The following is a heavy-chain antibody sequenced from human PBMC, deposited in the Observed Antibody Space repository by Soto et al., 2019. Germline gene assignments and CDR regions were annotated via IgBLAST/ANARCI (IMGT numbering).Heavy chain of an antibody. Sequence: SVKVSCKASGGTFSSYAISWGRQAPGQGLEWMGGIIAIFGTANYAQKFQGRVTITADDSTSTAYMQLISLRSEDTAVYYCSRVSSSRRNYFDYWGQGTRVTVSS. CDR1: GGTFSSYA. J-gene: IGHJ4*02. CDR3: SRVSSSRRNYFDY. V-gene: IGHV1-69*13. D-gene: IGHD6-13*01. CDR2: IIAIFGTA.